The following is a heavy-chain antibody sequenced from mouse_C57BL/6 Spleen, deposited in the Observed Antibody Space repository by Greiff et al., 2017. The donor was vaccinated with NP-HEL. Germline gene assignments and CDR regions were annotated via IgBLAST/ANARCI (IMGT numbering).Heavy chain of an antibody. CDR2: IYPRSGNT. J-gene: IGHJ2*01. CDR1: GYTFTSYG. D-gene: IGHD1-1*01. V-gene: IGHV1-81*01. Sequence: VQLQQSGAELARPGASVKLSCKASGYTFTSYGISWVKQRPGQGLEWIGEIYPRSGNTYYNEKFKGKATLTADKSSSTAYMELRSLTSEDSAVYFCARGITTVVATPYYFDYWGQGTTLTVSS. CDR3: ARGITTVVATPYYFDY.